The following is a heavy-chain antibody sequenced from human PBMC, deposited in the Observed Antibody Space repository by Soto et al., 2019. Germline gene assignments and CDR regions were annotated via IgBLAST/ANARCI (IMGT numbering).Heavy chain of an antibody. CDR3: ARDPPGHLELRGAFAS. CDR1: GGSFSSFT. Sequence: QVQLVQSGAEVKKPGSSVKVPCKASGGSFSSFTISWVRQAPGHGLGWMGRINPTFGTTSDAQKFQGRVTTTADTSTSPAYMELRRLRPDDTAVYYCARDPPGHLELRGAFASWGQGTLVTVSS. D-gene: IGHD1-7*01. J-gene: IGHJ4*02. CDR2: INPTFGTT. V-gene: IGHV1-69*08.